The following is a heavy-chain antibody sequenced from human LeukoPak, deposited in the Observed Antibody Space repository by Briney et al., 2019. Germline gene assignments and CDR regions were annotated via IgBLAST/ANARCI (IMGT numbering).Heavy chain of an antibody. Sequence: GGSLRLSCAASGFTFSTYTMNWVRQAPGKGLEWVSAIIGKSNTPYYADSVKGRFTISRDDSKNTVWLHMSSLRAEDTAVYYCAKDERPDAKWSIDYWGQGTLVTVSS. J-gene: IGHJ4*02. V-gene: IGHV3-23*01. D-gene: IGHD1-14*01. CDR3: AKDERPDAKWSIDY. CDR1: GFTFSTYT. CDR2: IIGKSNTP.